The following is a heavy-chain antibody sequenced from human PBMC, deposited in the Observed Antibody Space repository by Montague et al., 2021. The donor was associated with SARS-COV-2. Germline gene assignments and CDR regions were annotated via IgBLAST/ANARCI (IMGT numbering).Heavy chain of an antibody. Sequence: TLSLTCTVSGGSVNSGDYFWTWIRQPAGKRLEWIGRVYTTGDTNYNPSLKSRVTISVDTSKNQFSLKLTSVTAADTARYYCARDRFDFGAGRQGTIDFWGQGTLVTVSS. J-gene: IGHJ4*02. CDR1: GGSVNSGDYF. D-gene: IGHD3-10*01. V-gene: IGHV4-61*02. CDR2: VYTTGDT. CDR3: ARDRFDFGAGRQGTIDF.